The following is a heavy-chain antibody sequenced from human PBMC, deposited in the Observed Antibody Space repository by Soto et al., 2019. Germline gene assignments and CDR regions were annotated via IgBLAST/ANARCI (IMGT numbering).Heavy chain of an antibody. V-gene: IGHV1-69*06. J-gene: IGHJ5*02. CDR2: IVPMFGTS. Sequence: QERLVQSGAEVRKPGSSVKVSCKVTGGTSTRYAINWVRQAPGQGLEWMGGIVPMFGTSKYAQKFQGRVTITADTSTNIAYMELRSLRSEDTAVYYCARSQDSSGYWNNCFDPWGQGTLVTVSS. CDR1: GGTSTRYA. D-gene: IGHD3-22*01. CDR3: ARSQDSSGYWNNCFDP.